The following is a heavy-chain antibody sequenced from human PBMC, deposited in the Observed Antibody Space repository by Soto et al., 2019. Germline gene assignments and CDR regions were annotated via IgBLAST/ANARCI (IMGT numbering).Heavy chain of an antibody. D-gene: IGHD3-22*01. Sequence: PSETLSLTCTFSCGSIISGDYYWSWIRQPPGKGLEWIGYIYYSGSTYYNPSLKSRVTISVDTSKNQFSLKLSSVTAADTAVYYCARDGQHSNYYYDSSGYAFDIWGQGTMVTVSS. CDR1: CGSIISGDYY. CDR2: IYYSGST. CDR3: ARDGQHSNYYYDSSGYAFDI. J-gene: IGHJ3*02. V-gene: IGHV4-30-4*01.